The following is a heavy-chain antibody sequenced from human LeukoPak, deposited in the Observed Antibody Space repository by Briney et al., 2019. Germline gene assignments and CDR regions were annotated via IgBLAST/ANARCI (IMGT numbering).Heavy chain of an antibody. CDR1: GFTVSSNY. CDR2: IYSGGST. Sequence: GGSLRLSCAASGFTVSSNYMSWVRQAPGKGPEWVSVIYSGGSTYYADSVKGRFTISRDNSKNTLYLQMNSLRAEDTAVYYCAREGGQLSASTFGPWGQGTLVTVSS. V-gene: IGHV3-66*02. J-gene: IGHJ5*02. D-gene: IGHD5-18*01. CDR3: AREGGQLSASTFGP.